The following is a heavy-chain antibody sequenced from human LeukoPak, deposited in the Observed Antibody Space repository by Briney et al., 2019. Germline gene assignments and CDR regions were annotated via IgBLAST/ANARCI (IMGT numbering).Heavy chain of an antibody. CDR3: ARFEGTRGCIMVRGVF. J-gene: IGHJ4*02. D-gene: IGHD3-10*01. CDR1: GVTFCSDS. CDR2: ISISSSYI. V-gene: IGHV3-21*01. Sequence: KPGGSLRLSCAASGVTFCSDSMNWVCEAPGEGLEWVSSISISSSYIYYADSVKGRFTISRDNAKNSLYLQPNSLSAEDTALYYCARFEGTRGCIMVRGVFWGQRTLVTVSS.